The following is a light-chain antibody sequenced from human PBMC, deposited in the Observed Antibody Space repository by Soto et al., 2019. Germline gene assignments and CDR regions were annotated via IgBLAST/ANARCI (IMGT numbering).Light chain of an antibody. V-gene: IGKV3-20*01. CDR3: QQYGSSVFT. J-gene: IGKJ3*01. CDR1: QSVSSSY. Sequence: EIVLTQSSGTLSLSPGERATLSCRASQSVSSSYLAWYQQKPGQAPRLLIYGASSRATGIPDRFSGSGSGTDFTHTISRLEPEDFAVYYCQQYGSSVFTFGPGTKVDIK. CDR2: GAS.